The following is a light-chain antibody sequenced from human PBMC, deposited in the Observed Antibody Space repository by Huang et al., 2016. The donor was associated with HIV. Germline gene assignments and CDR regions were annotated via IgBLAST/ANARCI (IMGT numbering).Light chain of an antibody. CDR3: QQYNNWPPIT. CDR1: QTISSN. Sequence: EIVMTQSPATLSVSPGERATLSCRASQTISSNLAWDQQKPGHAPRLLIYGASTRATGIPARVSGSGSGTEFTLSITSLQSEDFAVYFCQQYNNWPPITFGQGTRLEIK. CDR2: GAS. V-gene: IGKV3-15*01. J-gene: IGKJ5*01.